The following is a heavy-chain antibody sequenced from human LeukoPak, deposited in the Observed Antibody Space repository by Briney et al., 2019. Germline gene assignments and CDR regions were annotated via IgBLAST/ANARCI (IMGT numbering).Heavy chain of an antibody. V-gene: IGHV4-39*01. J-gene: IGHJ4*02. CDR1: GGSISSSSYY. Sequence: SETLSLTCTVSGGSISSSSYYWGWIRQPPGKGLEWIGSIYYSGSTYYNPSLKSRVTISVDTSKNQFSLKLSSVTAADTAVYYCARVRIVGATASSFDYWGQGTLVTVSS. CDR2: IYYSGST. CDR3: ARVRIVGATASSFDY. D-gene: IGHD1-26*01.